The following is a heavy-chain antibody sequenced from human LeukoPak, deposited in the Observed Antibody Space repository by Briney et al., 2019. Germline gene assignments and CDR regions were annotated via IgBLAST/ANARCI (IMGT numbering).Heavy chain of an antibody. J-gene: IGHJ4*02. CDR2: INPNSGGT. CDR3: ARDTPTYYYDSSGYYYSDY. D-gene: IGHD3-22*01. CDR1: GYTFTGYY. V-gene: IGHV1-2*02. Sequence: GASVTVSCKASGYTFTGYYMHWVRQAPRQGLEWMGWINPNSGGTNYAQKFQGRVTMTRDTSISTAYMELSRLRSDDTAVYYCARDTPTYYYDSSGYYYSDYWGQGTLVTVSS.